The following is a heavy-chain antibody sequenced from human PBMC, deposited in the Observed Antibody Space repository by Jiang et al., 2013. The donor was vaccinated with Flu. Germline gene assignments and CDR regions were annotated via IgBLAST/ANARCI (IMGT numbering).Heavy chain of an antibody. Sequence: GGLIQPGGSLRLSCAASGFTVSSNYMSWVRQAPGKGLEWVSVIYSGGSTYYADSVKGRFTISRDNSKNTLYLQMNSLRAEDTAVYYCASNQHYREYSSSWSGMDVWGQGTTVTVSS. V-gene: IGHV3-53*01. D-gene: IGHD6-6*01. J-gene: IGHJ6*02. CDR3: ASNQHYREYSSSWSGMDV. CDR2: IYSGGST. CDR1: GFTVSSNY.